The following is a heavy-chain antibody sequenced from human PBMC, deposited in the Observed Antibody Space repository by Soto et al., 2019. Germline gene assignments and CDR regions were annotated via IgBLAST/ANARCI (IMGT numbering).Heavy chain of an antibody. D-gene: IGHD4-17*01. V-gene: IGHV1-18*01. CDR3: ARVPPKNDYGLFDY. CDR2: ISAYNGNT. J-gene: IGHJ4*02. CDR1: GYTFTSYG. Sequence: ASVKVSCKASGYTFTSYGISWVRQAPGQGLEWMGWISAYNGNTNYAQKLQGRVTMSTDTSTSTAYMELRSLRSDDTAVYYCARVPPKNDYGLFDYWGQGTLVTLSS.